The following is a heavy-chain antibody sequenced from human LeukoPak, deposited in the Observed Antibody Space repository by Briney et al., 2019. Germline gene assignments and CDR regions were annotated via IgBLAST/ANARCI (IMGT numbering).Heavy chain of an antibody. D-gene: IGHD1-26*01. CDR2: IKHLGTER. V-gene: IGHV3-7*01. CDR3: ARGKGGSYLGF. Sequence: PGGSLRLSCAASGFSFISYGMNWVRQAPGKGLEWVARIKHLGTERNYLDSVKGRFTISRDDAENSLFLQMNSLRAEDTAVYYCARGKGGSYLGFWGQGTLVTVSS. J-gene: IGHJ4*02. CDR1: GFSFISYG.